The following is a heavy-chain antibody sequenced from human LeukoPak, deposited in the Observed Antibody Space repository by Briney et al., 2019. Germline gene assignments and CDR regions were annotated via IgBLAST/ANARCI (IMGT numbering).Heavy chain of an antibody. Sequence: SVKVSCKASGGTFSSYAISWVRQAPGQGLEWMGRIIPILGIANYAQKFQGRVTITADKSTSTAYMELSSLRSEDTAVYYCARSPLYCSGGSCYSSAPRYFDYWGQGTLVTVSS. CDR2: IIPILGIA. CDR3: ARSPLYCSGGSCYSSAPRYFDY. D-gene: IGHD2-15*01. CDR1: GGTFSSYA. V-gene: IGHV1-69*04. J-gene: IGHJ4*02.